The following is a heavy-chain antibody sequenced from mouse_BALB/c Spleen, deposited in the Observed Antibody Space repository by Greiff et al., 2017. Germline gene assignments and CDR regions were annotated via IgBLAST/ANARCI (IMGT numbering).Heavy chain of an antibody. V-gene: IGHV2-3*01. CDR1: GFSLTSYG. CDR2: IWGDGST. D-gene: IGHD6-1*01. Sequence: VQLQQSGPGLVAPSQSLSITCTVSGFSLTSYGVSWVRQPPGKGLEWLGVIWGDGSTNYHSALISRLSISKDNSKSQVFFKMNSLQANDTAIYYCARRGLPSYAMDYWGQGTSVTVSS. CDR3: ARRGLPSYAMDY. J-gene: IGHJ4*01.